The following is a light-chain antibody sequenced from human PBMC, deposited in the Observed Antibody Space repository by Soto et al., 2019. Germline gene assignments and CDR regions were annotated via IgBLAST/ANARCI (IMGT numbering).Light chain of an antibody. J-gene: IGKJ2*01. Sequence: DIQMTQSPSFVSASVGDRGTITCRASQDISTWLAWYQQKPGRAPNLLIYTASSLHSGVPSRFSGRGSGTDFTLTISSLQPEDFATYYCQQANSFPYTFGQGTKLEIK. CDR3: QQANSFPYT. CDR2: TAS. V-gene: IGKV1-12*01. CDR1: QDISTW.